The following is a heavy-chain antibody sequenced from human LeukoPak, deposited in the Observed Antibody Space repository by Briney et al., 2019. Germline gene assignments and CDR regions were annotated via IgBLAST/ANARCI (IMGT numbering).Heavy chain of an antibody. CDR1: GGSFSGYY. J-gene: IGHJ4*02. V-gene: IGHV4-34*01. D-gene: IGHD4-11*01. Sequence: SETLSLTCAVYGGSFSGYYWSWIRQPPGKGLEWIGETNHSGSTNYNPSLKSRVTISVDTSKNQFSLKLSSVTAADTAVYYCASFSRGNYDYWGQGTLVTVSS. CDR2: TNHSGST. CDR3: ASFSRGNYDY.